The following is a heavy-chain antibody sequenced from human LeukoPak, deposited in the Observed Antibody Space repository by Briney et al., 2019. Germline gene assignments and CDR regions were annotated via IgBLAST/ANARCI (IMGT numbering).Heavy chain of an antibody. CDR2: INPNSGGT. V-gene: IGHV1-2*02. CDR3: ARGNGDYPLLDY. J-gene: IGHJ4*02. D-gene: IGHD4-17*01. Sequence: ASVKVSRKASGYTFTGYYMHWVRQAPGQGLERMGWINPNSGGTNYAQKFQGRVTMTRDTSISTAYMELSRLRSDDTAVYYCARGNGDYPLLDYWGQGTLVTVSS. CDR1: GYTFTGYY.